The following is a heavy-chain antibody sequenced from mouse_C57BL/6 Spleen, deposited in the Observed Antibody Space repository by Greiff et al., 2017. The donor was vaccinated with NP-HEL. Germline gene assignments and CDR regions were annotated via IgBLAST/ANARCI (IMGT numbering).Heavy chain of an antibody. J-gene: IGHJ1*03. CDR2: INPNYGTT. V-gene: IGHV1-39*01. CDR1: GYSFTDYN. CDR3: AMAYYSNYNWYFDV. D-gene: IGHD2-5*01. Sequence: EVKLQQSGPELVKPGASVKISCKASGYSFTDYNMNWVKQSNGKSLEWIGVINPNYGTTSYNQKFKGKATLTVDQSSSTAYMQLNSLTSEDSAVYYCAMAYYSNYNWYFDVWGTGTTVTVTS.